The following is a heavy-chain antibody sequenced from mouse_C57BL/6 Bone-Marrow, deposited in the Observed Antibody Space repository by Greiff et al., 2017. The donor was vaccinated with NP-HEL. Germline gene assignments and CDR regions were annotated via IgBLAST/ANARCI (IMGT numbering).Heavy chain of an antibody. Sequence: VHVKQSGPVLVKPGASVKMSCKASGYTFTDYYMNWVKQSHGKSLEWIGVINPYNGGTSYNQKFKGKATLTVDKSSSTAYMELNSLTSEDSAVYYCAGSSYGGYWGQGTTLTVSS. CDR2: INPYNGGT. J-gene: IGHJ2*01. V-gene: IGHV1-19*01. D-gene: IGHD1-1*01. CDR3: AGSSYGGY. CDR1: GYTFTDYY.